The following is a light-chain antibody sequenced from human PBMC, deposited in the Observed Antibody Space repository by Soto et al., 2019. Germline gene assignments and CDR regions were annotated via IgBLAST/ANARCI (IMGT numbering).Light chain of an antibody. V-gene: IGLV1-51*01. CDR1: TSNIGNNY. CDR3: GTWDSSLSAEI. J-gene: IGLJ2*01. CDR2: DNN. Sequence: QSVLTQPPSVSAAPGQMVTISCSGSTSNIGNNYVSWYRQVPGTAPKLLIYDNNKRPSGVPDRISGSKSGTSATLGITGRQTGDEADDYCGTWDSSLSAEIFGGGTKLTVL.